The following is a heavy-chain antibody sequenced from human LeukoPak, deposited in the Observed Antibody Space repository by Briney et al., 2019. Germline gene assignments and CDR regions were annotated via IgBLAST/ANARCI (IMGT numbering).Heavy chain of an antibody. V-gene: IGHV3-11*01. J-gene: IGHJ4*02. CDR2: ISSSGSTI. CDR3: ARGYDFWSSYYFDY. CDR1: GFTFSDYY. Sequence: KPGGSLRLSCAASGFTFSDYYMSWIRQAPGKGLEWVSYISSSGSTIYYADPVKGRFTISRDNAKNSLYLQMNSLRAEDTAVYYCARGYDFWSSYYFDYWGQGTLVTVSS. D-gene: IGHD3-3*01.